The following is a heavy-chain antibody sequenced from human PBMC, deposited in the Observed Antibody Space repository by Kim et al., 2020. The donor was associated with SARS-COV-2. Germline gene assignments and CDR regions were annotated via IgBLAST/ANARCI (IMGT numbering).Heavy chain of an antibody. CDR1: GFTFSSYA. J-gene: IGHJ4*02. Sequence: GSLRLSCAASGFTFSSYAMSWVRQAPGKGLEWVSAISGSGGSTYYADSVKGRFTISRDNSKNTLYLQMNSLRAEDTAVYYCAKDRLPHYYDSSGYYQDYWGQGTLVTVSS. CDR2: ISGSGGST. V-gene: IGHV3-23*01. D-gene: IGHD3-22*01. CDR3: AKDRLPHYYDSSGYYQDY.